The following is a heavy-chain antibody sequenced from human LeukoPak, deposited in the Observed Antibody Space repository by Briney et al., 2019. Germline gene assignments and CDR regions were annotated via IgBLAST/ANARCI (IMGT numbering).Heavy chain of an antibody. CDR2: ISWNSGSI. Sequence: GGSLRLSCAASGFTFDDYAMHWVRQAPGKGLEWVSGISWNSGSIGYADSVKGRFTISRDNAKNSLYLQMNSLRAEDTALYYCAKGRRSLLNYYFDYWGQGTLGTVSS. V-gene: IGHV3-9*01. CDR3: AKGRRSLLNYYFDY. D-gene: IGHD3-16*02. CDR1: GFTFDDYA. J-gene: IGHJ4*02.